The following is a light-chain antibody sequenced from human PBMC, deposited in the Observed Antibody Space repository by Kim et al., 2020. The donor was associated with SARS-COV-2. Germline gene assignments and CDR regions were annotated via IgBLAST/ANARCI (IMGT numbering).Light chain of an antibody. CDR1: SSNIGSNN. J-gene: IGLJ3*02. CDR2: SNN. V-gene: IGLV1-44*01. Sequence: ELTQPPSASGTPGQRVTISCSGSSSNIGSNNVVWYQQLPGAAPNLLIYSNNQRPSGIPDRFSGSRSGTSASLAISGLQSGDEADYFCAVWDDSLKQGVFGGGTQLTVL. CDR3: AVWDDSLKQGV.